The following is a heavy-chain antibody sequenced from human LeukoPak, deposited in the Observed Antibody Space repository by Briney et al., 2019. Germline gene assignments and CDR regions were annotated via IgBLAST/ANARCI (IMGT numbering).Heavy chain of an antibody. V-gene: IGHV4-39*07. CDR2: IYYSGST. D-gene: IGHD6-6*01. CDR1: GGSISSSSYY. J-gene: IGHJ4*02. Sequence: SETLSLTCTVSGGSISSSSYYWGWIRQPPGKGLEWIGSIYYSGSTNYNPSLKSRVTISVDTSKNQFSLKLSSVTAADTAVYYCARVLYSSSPRTDYWGQGTLVTVSS. CDR3: ARVLYSSSPRTDY.